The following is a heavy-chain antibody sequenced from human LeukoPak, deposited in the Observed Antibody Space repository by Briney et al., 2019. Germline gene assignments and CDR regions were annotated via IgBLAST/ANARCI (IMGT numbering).Heavy chain of an antibody. CDR2: INFGGET. J-gene: IGHJ4*02. V-gene: IGHV3-13*01. CDR3: AREIRGKGFDY. Sequence: SGGSLRLSCAASGITFSNYDMHWFRQAAGKGLEWVSVINFGGETSYSGSVKGRFTISRDNAKTSVYLQMNSLRVEDTAVYYCAREIRGKGFDYWGQGTLVTVSS. D-gene: IGHD3-16*01. CDR1: GITFSNYD.